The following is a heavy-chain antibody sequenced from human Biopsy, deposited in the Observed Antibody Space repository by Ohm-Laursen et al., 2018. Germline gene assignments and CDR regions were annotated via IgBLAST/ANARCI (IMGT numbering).Heavy chain of an antibody. CDR1: GGSVSSNVAY. J-gene: IGHJ2*01. CDR3: ARHAPSYSGSYWRYFDL. CDR2: IYYTGST. D-gene: IGHD1-26*01. V-gene: IGHV4-61*03. Sequence: SETLSLTCPVSGGSVSSNVAYWSWIRQPPGKGLEWIGYIYYTGSTNYNPSLKSRVTISVDTSMNHLSLRLTFVTAADTAVYYCARHAPSYSGSYWRYFDLWGRGTLVTVSS.